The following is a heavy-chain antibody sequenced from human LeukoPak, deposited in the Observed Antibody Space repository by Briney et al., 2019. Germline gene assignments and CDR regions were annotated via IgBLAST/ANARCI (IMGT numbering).Heavy chain of an antibody. V-gene: IGHV3-53*01. J-gene: IGHJ4*02. CDR3: ARESGYSYGLAGFFDY. CDR2: IYDDGRI. Sequence: PGGSLRLSCAAAGFSVTINYMSWVRQAPGKGLEWVSVIYDDGRIHYEDSVKGGSTISKDDSKNTLYLQMNSLRDEDTAVYYCARESGYSYGLAGFFDYWGQGTLVTVSS. CDR1: GFSVTINY. D-gene: IGHD5-18*01.